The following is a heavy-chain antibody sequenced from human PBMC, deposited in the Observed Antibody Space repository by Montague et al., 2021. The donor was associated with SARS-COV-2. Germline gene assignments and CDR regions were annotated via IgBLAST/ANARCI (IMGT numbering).Heavy chain of an antibody. Sequence: SETLSLTCAVYGGSLSGYYWSWIRQPPGKGLEWIGYIYYSGSTNYNPSLKSRVTISVDTSKNQFSLKLSSVTAADTAVYYCAREVRYYYDSSGPGAFDIWGQGTMVTVSS. CDR3: AREVRYYYDSSGPGAFDI. CDR2: IYYSGST. CDR1: GGSLSGYY. V-gene: IGHV4-59*01. J-gene: IGHJ3*02. D-gene: IGHD3-22*01.